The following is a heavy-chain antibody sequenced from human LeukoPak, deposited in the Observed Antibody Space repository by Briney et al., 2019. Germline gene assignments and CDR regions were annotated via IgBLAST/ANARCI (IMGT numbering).Heavy chain of an antibody. D-gene: IGHD2-21*01. CDR2: ISSNGGST. J-gene: IGHJ4*02. Sequence: GGSLRLSCAASGFTFSSYAMHWVRQAPGKGLEYVSAISSNGGSTYYANSVKGRFTISRDNSKNTLYLQMGSLRAEDMAVYYCARVAYCGGDCPGTMGNYFDYWGQGTLVTVSS. CDR3: ARVAYCGGDCPGTMGNYFDY. V-gene: IGHV3-64*01. CDR1: GFTFSSYA.